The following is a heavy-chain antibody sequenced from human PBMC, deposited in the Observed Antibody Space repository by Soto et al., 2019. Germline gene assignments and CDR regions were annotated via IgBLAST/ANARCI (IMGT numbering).Heavy chain of an antibody. CDR1: GFTFSSYA. V-gene: IGHV3-23*01. J-gene: IGHJ3*02. Sequence: GGSLRLSCAASGFTFSSYAMSWVRQAPGKGLEWVSAISGSGCSTYHADSVKGRFTISRDNSKNTLYMQMNSLRAEDTAVYYCAKDAPLSVYSYGYAFDIWGQGTMVTVS. CDR2: ISGSGCST. CDR3: AKDAPLSVYSYGYAFDI. D-gene: IGHD5-18*01.